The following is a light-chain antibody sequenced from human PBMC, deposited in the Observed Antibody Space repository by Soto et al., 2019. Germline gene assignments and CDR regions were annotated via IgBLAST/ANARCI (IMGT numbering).Light chain of an antibody. CDR1: QSLVHSDGNSY. CDR3: MQATQPYT. CDR2: MIS. J-gene: IGKJ2*01. Sequence: DFVMTQTPLSSPVTLGQPASISCRSSQSLVHSDGNSYLSWLHQRPGQPPRLLIYMISNRFSGVPGRCSGSGAGTDFTLKISRVDPEDVGVYYCMQATQPYTFGQGTKLEIK. V-gene: IGKV2-24*01.